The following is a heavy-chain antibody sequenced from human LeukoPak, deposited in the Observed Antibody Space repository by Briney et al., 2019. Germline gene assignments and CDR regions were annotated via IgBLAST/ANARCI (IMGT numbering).Heavy chain of an antibody. CDR1: GYTFTGYY. V-gene: IGHV1-2*06. CDR2: INPNSGGT. Sequence: ASVKVSCKASGYTFTGYYMHWVRQAPGQGLEWMGRINPNSGGTNYAQKFQGRVTMTRDTSISTAYMELSRLRSDDTAVYYCARTHYDSSGYYNADDYWGQGTLVTVSS. CDR3: ARTHYDSSGYYNADDY. D-gene: IGHD3-22*01. J-gene: IGHJ4*02.